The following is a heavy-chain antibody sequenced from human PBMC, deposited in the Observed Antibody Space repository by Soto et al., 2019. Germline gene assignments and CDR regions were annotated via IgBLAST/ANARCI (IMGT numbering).Heavy chain of an antibody. CDR2: IYWNDDK. CDR1: GFSLSNARMG. D-gene: IGHD6-6*01. Sequence: SGPTLVNPTETLTLTCTVSGFSLSNARMGVSWIRQPPGKALEWLALIYWNDDKRYSPSLKSRLTITKDTSKNQVVLTMTNMDPVDTATYYRAHRSGGKGYSSSPRNWFDPWGQGTLVTVSS. J-gene: IGHJ5*02. CDR3: AHRSGGKGYSSSPRNWFDP. V-gene: IGHV2-5*01.